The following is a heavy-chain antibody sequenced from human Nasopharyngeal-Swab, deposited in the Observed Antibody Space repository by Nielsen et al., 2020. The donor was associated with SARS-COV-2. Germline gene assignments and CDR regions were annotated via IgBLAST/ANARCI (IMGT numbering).Heavy chain of an antibody. CDR3: VRDEDVVGTTFWY. J-gene: IGHJ4*02. D-gene: IGHD1-1*01. Sequence: GGSLRLSCAASGFTFSSYWMSWVRQAPGKGLEWVANIKQDGSEKYYVDSVKGQFTISRDNAKNSLYLQMNSLRAEDTAVYYCVRDEDVVGTTFWYWGQGTLVTVSS. CDR1: GFTFSSYW. CDR2: IKQDGSEK. V-gene: IGHV3-7*01.